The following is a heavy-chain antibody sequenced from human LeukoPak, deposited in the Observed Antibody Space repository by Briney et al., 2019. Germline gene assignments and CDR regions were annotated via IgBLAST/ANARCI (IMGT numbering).Heavy chain of an antibody. CDR1: GFTFVDNA. CDR2: ISWYSGNI. CDR3: ARDVWRRAFYYAMDV. D-gene: IGHD2-21*01. Sequence: GGSLRLSCVASGFTFVDNATHWVRQEQGKGLEWVSSISWYSGNIGYADSVKGRFSISRDNAKNTLYLEMNSLRTDDTALYFCARDVWRRAFYYAMDVWGLGTTVAVSS. V-gene: IGHV3-9*01. J-gene: IGHJ6*02.